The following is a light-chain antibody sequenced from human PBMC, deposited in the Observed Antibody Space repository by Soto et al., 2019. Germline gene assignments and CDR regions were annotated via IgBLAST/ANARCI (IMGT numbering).Light chain of an antibody. J-gene: IGKJ2*01. V-gene: IGKV1-5*03. CDR1: QSISSW. CDR2: KAS. CDR3: QQYSSYSGT. Sequence: DIPMTQSPSTLSASVGDRVTITCRASQSISSWLAWYQQKPGKAPKLLIYKASSLESGVPSRFSGSGSGTDFTLTISSLQPDDFATYYCQQYSSYSGTFGQGTKLEIK.